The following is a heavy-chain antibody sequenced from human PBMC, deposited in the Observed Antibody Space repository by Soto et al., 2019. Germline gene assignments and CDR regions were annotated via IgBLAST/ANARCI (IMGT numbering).Heavy chain of an antibody. J-gene: IGHJ5*02. CDR2: IYPGDSDT. CDR3: AKSHSAGDLGWFDP. D-gene: IGHD2-21*02. V-gene: IGHV5-51*01. CDR1: GFTFPPFL. Sequence: GESLKLSCTHSGFTFPPFLIAWVRQMPGKGLEWMGTIYPGDSDTRYSPSFQGQVTISADKSISTAYLQWSSLKASDTAMYYCAKSHSAGDLGWFDPWGQGTLVTVSS.